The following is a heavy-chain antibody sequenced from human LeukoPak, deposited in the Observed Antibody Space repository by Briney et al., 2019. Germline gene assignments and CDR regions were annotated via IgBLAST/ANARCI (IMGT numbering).Heavy chain of an antibody. CDR2: ISSNGGST. V-gene: IGHV3-64*01. D-gene: IGHD5-24*01. J-gene: IGHJ4*02. Sequence: GGSLRLSCAASGFSFSSYAMHWVRRAPGKGLEYVSAISSNGGSTYYANSGRGKFTISRDNAKNTLYLQMGSLRAEDMAVYYCARGSDGYRYFDYWGQETLVTVSS. CDR3: ARGSDGYRYFDY. CDR1: GFSFSSYA.